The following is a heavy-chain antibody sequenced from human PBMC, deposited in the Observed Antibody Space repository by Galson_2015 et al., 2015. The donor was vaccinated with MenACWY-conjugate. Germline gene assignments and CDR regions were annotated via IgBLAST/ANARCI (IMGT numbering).Heavy chain of an antibody. Sequence: SLRLSCAASGFSFNIYWMTWVRQAPGRGLEWVANIKPDGSEKYSVDSVKGRFTISRDNTKNSLYLQMNSLRADDTAVYYCVRARGFDYWGQGTLVTVSS. V-gene: IGHV3-7*03. CDR1: GFSFNIYW. J-gene: IGHJ4*02. CDR2: IKPDGSEK. CDR3: VRARGFDY.